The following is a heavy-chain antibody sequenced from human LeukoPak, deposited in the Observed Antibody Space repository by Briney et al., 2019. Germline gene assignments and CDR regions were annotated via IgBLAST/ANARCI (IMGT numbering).Heavy chain of an antibody. J-gene: IGHJ6*03. V-gene: IGHV3-30*18. CDR2: ISYDGSNK. CDR1: GFTFSSYS. CDR3: AKVVNPYYYYYYMDV. Sequence: GGSLRLSCAASGFTFSSYSMNWVRQAPGKGLEWVAVISYDGSNKYYADSVKGRFTISRDNSKNTLYLQMNGLRAEDTAVYYCAKVVNPYYYYYYMDVWGKGTTVTVSS. D-gene: IGHD3-16*02.